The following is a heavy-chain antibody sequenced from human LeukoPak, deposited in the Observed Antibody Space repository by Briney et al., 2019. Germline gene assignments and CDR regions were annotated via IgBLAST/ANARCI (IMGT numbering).Heavy chain of an antibody. Sequence: GGSLRLSCAASGFTFSNTWMTWLRQAPGKGLEWVGRIKTKAEGETTDFAAPVKGRFTISRDDSKTTLYLHMNSLKTEDTAVYFCTKLWLGGFDIWGQGTMVTVSS. CDR1: GFTFSNTW. D-gene: IGHD3-10*01. CDR2: IKTKAEGETT. V-gene: IGHV3-15*01. J-gene: IGHJ3*02. CDR3: TKLWLGGFDI.